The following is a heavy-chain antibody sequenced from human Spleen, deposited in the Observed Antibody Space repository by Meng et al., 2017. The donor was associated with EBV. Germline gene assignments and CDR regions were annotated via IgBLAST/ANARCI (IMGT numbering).Heavy chain of an antibody. D-gene: IGHD3-10*01. CDR3: ARGYYYGSGIYSENRRPFDF. J-gene: IGHJ4*02. CDR2: IYHNGGT. Sequence: QGQLQVSGPGLVKPSETLSLTCAVYGVSFSYYYWSWIRQPPGKGLEWIGEIYHNGGTNYNPSLKSRITISVDMSKNQFSLKLSSVTAADMAVYYCARGYYYGSGIYSENRRPFDFWGLGTLVTVSS. CDR1: GVSFSYYY. V-gene: IGHV4-34*10.